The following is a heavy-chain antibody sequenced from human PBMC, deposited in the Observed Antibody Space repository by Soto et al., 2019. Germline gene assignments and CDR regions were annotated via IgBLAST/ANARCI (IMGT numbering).Heavy chain of an antibody. V-gene: IGHV4-4*02. Sequence: SETLSLTCGVSGDSITTYKWWTWVRQTPGKGLEGIGEIYDSGNTRYNPSLKRRVTISKDTSKNELSLKLNSVTVADTAVYYCALCHLGEYYYAMDIWGQGTTVTVSS. CDR3: ALCHLGEYYYAMDI. CDR1: GDSITTYKW. D-gene: IGHD3-16*01. J-gene: IGHJ6*02. CDR2: IYDSGNT.